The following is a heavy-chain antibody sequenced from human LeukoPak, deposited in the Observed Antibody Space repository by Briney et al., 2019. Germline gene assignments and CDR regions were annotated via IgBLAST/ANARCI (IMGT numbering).Heavy chain of an antibody. CDR2: IVVGSGNT. V-gene: IGHV1-58*01. Sequence: ASVKVSCKASGFTFTSSAVQWVRQARGQRLEWIGWIVVGSGNTNYAQKFQERVTITRDMSTSTAYMELSSLRSEDTAVYYCAAGARSSAQYYYMDVWGKGTTVTVSS. D-gene: IGHD2-2*01. CDR3: AAGARSSAQYYYMDV. CDR1: GFTFTSSA. J-gene: IGHJ6*03.